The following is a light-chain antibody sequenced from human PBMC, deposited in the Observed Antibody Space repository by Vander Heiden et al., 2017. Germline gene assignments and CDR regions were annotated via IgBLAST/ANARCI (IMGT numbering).Light chain of an antibody. CDR2: GAS. V-gene: IGKV3-20*01. CDR3: QQYGSSPGT. Sequence: EMVLTQSPGTLSLSPGERATLSCRASQSVSSSYLAWYQQKPGQAPRLLIYGASSRATGIPDRFSGSESGTDFTLTISRLEPEDFAVYFCQQYGSSPGTFGQGTKLEIK. J-gene: IGKJ2*01. CDR1: QSVSSSY.